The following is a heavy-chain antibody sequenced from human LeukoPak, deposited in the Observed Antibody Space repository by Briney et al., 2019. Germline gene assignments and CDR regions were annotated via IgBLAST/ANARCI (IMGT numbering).Heavy chain of an antibody. CDR3: VRLSGYDPQPDY. D-gene: IGHD5-12*01. Sequence: QPGRSLELSCSASGFTFSSYAMHWVRPAPGKGLEYVSAISSNGGSTYYADSVKGRFTISRDNSKNTLYLQMSSLRAEDTAVYYCVRLSGYDPQPDYWGQGTLVTVSS. CDR1: GFTFSSYA. CDR2: ISSNGGST. V-gene: IGHV3-64D*06. J-gene: IGHJ4*02.